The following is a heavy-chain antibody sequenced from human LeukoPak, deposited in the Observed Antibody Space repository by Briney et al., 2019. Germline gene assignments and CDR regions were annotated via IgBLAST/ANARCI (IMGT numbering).Heavy chain of an antibody. J-gene: IGHJ4*02. Sequence: PGESLKISCTTSGYNFGSNWIGWVRQVPGKGLEWIGIIYPDDSDTKYSPSFRGQVTISADRSINTAYLQWSSLKASDSAMYYCARQPYYNIWNSYTGNWHFDHWGQGTLVTVSS. CDR3: ARQPYYNIWNSYTGNWHFDH. CDR1: GYNFGSNW. D-gene: IGHD1/OR15-1a*01. V-gene: IGHV5-51*01. CDR2: IYPDDSDT.